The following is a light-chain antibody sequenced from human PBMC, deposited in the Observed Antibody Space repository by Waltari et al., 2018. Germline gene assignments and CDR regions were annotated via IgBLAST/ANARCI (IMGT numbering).Light chain of an antibody. J-gene: IGKJ1*01. CDR3: QQYYSSPWT. Sequence: DIVMTQSPDSLAVSLGERATIKCKPSQSVFYSPYNQNCLAWYQQKPGQPPELLFYWASTRESGVPDRFSGSGSGTDFTLTISSLQAEDVAFYYCQQYYSSPWTFGQGTKVEVK. CDR1: QSVFYSPYNQNC. V-gene: IGKV4-1*01. CDR2: WAS.